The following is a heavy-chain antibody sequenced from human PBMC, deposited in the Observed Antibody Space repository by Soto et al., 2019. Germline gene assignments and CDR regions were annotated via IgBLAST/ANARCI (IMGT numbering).Heavy chain of an antibody. D-gene: IGHD2-15*01. CDR2: IFYSGST. CDR3: ATLPPRIVVVVLPIPS. CDR1: RSSINNYY. V-gene: IGHV4-59*12. J-gene: IGHJ4*02. Sequence: SETLSLTCTVSRSSINNYYWSWIRQPPGKGLEWIGYIFYSGSTNYNPSLKSRVTISVDKSNNQFSLNLKSVTAADTAVYYCATLPPRIVVVVLPIPSWGQGTLVTVSS.